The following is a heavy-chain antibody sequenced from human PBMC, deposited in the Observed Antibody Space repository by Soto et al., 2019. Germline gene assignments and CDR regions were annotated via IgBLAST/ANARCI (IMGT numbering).Heavy chain of an antibody. J-gene: IGHJ5*02. D-gene: IGHD1-1*01. CDR2: TYYRSKWYN. CDR3: AREGDAAGTGPVDWFDP. V-gene: IGHV6-1*01. Sequence: SPTLSLTCAISGDSVSSNSAAWNWIRQSPSRGLEWLGRTYYRSKWYNDYAVSVKSRITINPDTSKNQFSLQLNSVTPEDTAVYYCAREGDAAGTGPVDWFDPWGQGTLVTVSS. CDR1: GDSVSSNSAA.